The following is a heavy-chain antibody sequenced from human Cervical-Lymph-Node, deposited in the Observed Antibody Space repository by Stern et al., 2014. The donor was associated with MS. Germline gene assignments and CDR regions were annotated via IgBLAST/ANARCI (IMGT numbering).Heavy chain of an antibody. D-gene: IGHD3-3*02. Sequence: VQLVESGAEVKKPGSSVKVSCKASGGNFNNFAIAWVRQAPGQGLEWMGGIIPILGTATYAQNFQGRVTITADDFSTTVYMELSSLRSEDTAVYYCARDRSLGVTHFFDYWGQGALVTVSS. CDR1: GGNFNNFA. CDR2: IIPILGTA. J-gene: IGHJ4*02. CDR3: ARDRSLGVTHFFDY. V-gene: IGHV1-69*01.